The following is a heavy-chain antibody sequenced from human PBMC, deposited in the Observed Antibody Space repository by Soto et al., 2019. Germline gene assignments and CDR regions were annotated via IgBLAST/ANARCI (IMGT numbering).Heavy chain of an antibody. CDR1: GFTVSSNY. Sequence: GSLRLSCAASGFTVSSNYMSWVRQAPGKGLEWVSVIYSGGSTYYADSVKGRFTISRDNSKNTLYLQMNSLRAEDTAVYYCARDPYYDSSGYYSGNAFDIWGQGTMVTVSS. CDR3: ARDPYYDSSGYYSGNAFDI. V-gene: IGHV3-53*01. D-gene: IGHD3-22*01. J-gene: IGHJ3*02. CDR2: IYSGGST.